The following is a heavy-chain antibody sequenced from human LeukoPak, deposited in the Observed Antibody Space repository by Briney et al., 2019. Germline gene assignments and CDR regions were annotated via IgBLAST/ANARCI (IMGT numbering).Heavy chain of an antibody. V-gene: IGHV1-2*02. CDR2: INPNSGGT. CDR1: GYTFTGYY. CDR3: ARVGYSSSWYVYYYYYMDV. Sequence: ASVKVSCKASGYTFTGYYMHWVRQAPGQGLEWMGWINPNSGGTNYAQKFQGRVTMTRNTSISTAYMELSSLRSEDTAVYYCARVGYSSSWYVYYYYYMDVWGKGTTVTISS. D-gene: IGHD6-13*01. J-gene: IGHJ6*03.